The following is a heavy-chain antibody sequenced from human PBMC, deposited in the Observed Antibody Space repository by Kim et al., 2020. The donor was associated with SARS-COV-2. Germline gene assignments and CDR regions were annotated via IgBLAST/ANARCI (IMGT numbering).Heavy chain of an antibody. CDR1: GYTFTSYY. CDR2: INPSGGST. CDR3: AREGYYDSSGYSNYYYYGMDV. Sequence: ASVKVSCKASGYTFTSYYMHWVRQAPEQGLEWMGIINPSGGSTSYAQKFQGRVTMTRDTSTSTVYMELSSLRSEDTAVYYCAREGYYDSSGYSNYYYYGMDVWGQGTTVTVSS. V-gene: IGHV1-46*01. D-gene: IGHD3-22*01. J-gene: IGHJ6*02.